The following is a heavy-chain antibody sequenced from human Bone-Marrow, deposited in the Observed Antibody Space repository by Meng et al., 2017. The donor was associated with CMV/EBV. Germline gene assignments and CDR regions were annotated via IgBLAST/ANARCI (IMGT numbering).Heavy chain of an antibody. CDR3: ARDGGLQAAPGIPIWFDS. J-gene: IGHJ5*01. CDR2: ISYDGSSK. V-gene: IGHV3-30*04. CDR1: GFSFSSYA. D-gene: IGHD6-13*01. Sequence: GESLKISCAASGFSFSSYAMHWVRQAPGKGLEWVAVISYDGSSKYYADSVRGRFTISRDNSKNTLYLQMNSLRAEDTAVYYCARDGGLQAAPGIPIWFDSWGQATLVTVSS.